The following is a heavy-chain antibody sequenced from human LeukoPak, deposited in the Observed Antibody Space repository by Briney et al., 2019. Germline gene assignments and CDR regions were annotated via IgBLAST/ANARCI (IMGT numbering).Heavy chain of an antibody. CDR2: INHSGST. CDR3: ARGVIQRRHYYGSGSYLVSFDP. J-gene: IGHJ5*02. Sequence: SETLSLTCAVYGGSFSGYYWSWIRQPPGKGLEWIGEINHSGSTNYNPSLKSRVTISVDTSKNQFSLKLSSVTAADTAVYYCARGVIQRRHYYGSGSYLVSFDPWGQGTLVTVSS. V-gene: IGHV4-34*01. D-gene: IGHD3-10*01. CDR1: GGSFSGYY.